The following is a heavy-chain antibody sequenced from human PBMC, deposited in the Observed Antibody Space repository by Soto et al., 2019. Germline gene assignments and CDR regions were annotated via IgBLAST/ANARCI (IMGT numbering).Heavy chain of an antibody. CDR3: AKGLGGSGSLTPRVDF. J-gene: IGHJ4*02. D-gene: IGHD3-10*01. V-gene: IGHV3-23*01. CDR2: ISGGGDTT. CDR1: GFTFNNYA. Sequence: EVQLLESGGGLVQPGGSLRLSCAASGFTFNNYAMTWVRQAPGKGLEWVSAISGGGDTTSYADSVKGLFTVSRDGSKNTLYLQMSSLRAADTALYYCAKGLGGSGSLTPRVDFWGQGTLVTVSS.